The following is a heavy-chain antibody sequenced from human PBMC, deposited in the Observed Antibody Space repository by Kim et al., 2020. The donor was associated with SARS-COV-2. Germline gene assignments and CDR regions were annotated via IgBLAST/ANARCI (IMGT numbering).Heavy chain of an antibody. V-gene: IGHV2-5*02. CDR1: GFSLITDEVG. CDR3: VHLITGGWIDP. CDR2: VYWDDDK. D-gene: IGHD2-8*02. Sequence: SGPTLVNPTQTLTLTCTFSGFSLITDEVGVGWLRQPPGKALEWLAVVYWDDDKRYSSSLQSRLTITKDTSKNQVVLTMTNMHPVDTGTYYCVHLITGGWIDPWSQGTLVTVSS. J-gene: IGHJ5*02.